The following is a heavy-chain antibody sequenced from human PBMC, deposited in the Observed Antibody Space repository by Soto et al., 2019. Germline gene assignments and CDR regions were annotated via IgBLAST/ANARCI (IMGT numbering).Heavy chain of an antibody. CDR3: ARDDSSAFDI. D-gene: IGHD2-21*01. V-gene: IGHV3-48*01. J-gene: IGHJ3*02. Sequence: EVQLVESGGGLVQPGGSLRLSCAASGFTFTSYSMNWVSQAPGMGLEWVSYIRGTTHYADSVKVRFTISRDTARSSLYLPMNSLRADDTAVYYCARDDSSAFDIWGQGTMVTVSS. CDR1: GFTFTSYS. CDR2: IRGTT.